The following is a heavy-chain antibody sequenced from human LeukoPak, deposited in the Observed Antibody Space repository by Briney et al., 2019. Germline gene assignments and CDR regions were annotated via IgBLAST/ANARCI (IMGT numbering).Heavy chain of an antibody. D-gene: IGHD1-26*01. V-gene: IGHV4-39*01. J-gene: IGHJ4*02. Sequence: SETLSLTCTVSGGSISSTTSYWGWIRQPPGKGLEWVGSLYYSGSTSFNPSLKSGVTISADMSKNQFSLKLSSVTAADTAVYYCPHQPSGSYSIDYWGEGTLVTVSS. CDR3: PHQPSGSYSIDY. CDR2: LYYSGST. CDR1: GGSISSTTSY.